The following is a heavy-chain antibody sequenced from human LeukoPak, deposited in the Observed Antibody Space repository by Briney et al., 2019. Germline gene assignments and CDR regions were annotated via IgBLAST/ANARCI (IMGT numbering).Heavy chain of an antibody. Sequence: SETLSLTCTVSGGSVSKNTYHWGWVRQPPGRGLEWFAYIYYIGNTNYNPSLKSRATISIDTSKNQFSLTLSSVTAADTAVYYCARFRSSGWYYFDSWGQGMPVSVSS. V-gene: IGHV4-61*05. CDR1: GGSVSKNTYH. CDR2: IYYIGNT. J-gene: IGHJ4*02. CDR3: ARFRSSGWYYFDS. D-gene: IGHD6-19*01.